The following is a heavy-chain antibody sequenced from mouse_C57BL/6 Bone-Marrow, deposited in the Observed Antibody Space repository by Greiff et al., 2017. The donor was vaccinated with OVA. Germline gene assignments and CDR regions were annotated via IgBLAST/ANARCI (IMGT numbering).Heavy chain of an antibody. CDR2: IDPSDSET. CDR3: ARSGDGYHAYTMDY. J-gene: IGHJ4*01. V-gene: IGHV1-52*01. D-gene: IGHD2-3*01. Sequence: QVHVKQPGAELVRPGSSVKLSCKASGYTFTSYWMHWVKQRPIQGLEWIGNIDPSDSETHYNQKFKDKATLTVDKSSSTAYMQLSSLTSEDSAVYYCARSGDGYHAYTMDYWGQGTSVTVSS. CDR1: GYTFTSYW.